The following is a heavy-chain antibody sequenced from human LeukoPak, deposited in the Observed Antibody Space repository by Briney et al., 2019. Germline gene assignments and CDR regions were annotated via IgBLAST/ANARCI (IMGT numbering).Heavy chain of an antibody. CDR1: SGSISSSSYY. J-gene: IGHJ4*02. V-gene: IGHV4-39*07. CDR3: ARIITMVQGAQVDY. D-gene: IGHD3-10*01. Sequence: SETLSLTCTVSSGSISSSSYYWGWIRQPPGKGLKWIGSIYYSGSTYYNPSLKSRVTISVDKSKNQFSLKLSSVTAADTAVYYCARIITMVQGAQVDYWGQGTMVTVSS. CDR2: IYYSGST.